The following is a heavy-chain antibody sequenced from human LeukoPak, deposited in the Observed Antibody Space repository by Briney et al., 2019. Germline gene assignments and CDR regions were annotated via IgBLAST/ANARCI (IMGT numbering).Heavy chain of an antibody. CDR2: INHSGST. V-gene: IGHV4-34*01. CDR1: GGSFSGYY. J-gene: IGHJ4*02. D-gene: IGHD3-10*01. Sequence: SETLSLTCAVYGGSFSGYYWSWIRQPPGKGLEWIGEINHSGSTNYNPSLKSRVTISVDTSKNQFSLKLSSATAADTAVYYCARGPIGVVRGVISYYFDYWGQGTLVTVSS. CDR3: ARGPIGVVRGVISYYFDY.